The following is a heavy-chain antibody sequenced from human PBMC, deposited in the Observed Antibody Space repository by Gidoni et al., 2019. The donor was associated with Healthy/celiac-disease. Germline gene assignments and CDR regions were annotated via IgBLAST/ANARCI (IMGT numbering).Heavy chain of an antibody. J-gene: IGHJ3*02. CDR1: GFTFSSYS. CDR3: ARSAYQLLFCAFDI. D-gene: IGHD2-2*01. CDR2: ISSSSSYI. Sequence: EVQVVESGGGLVTSGGALRLSCAASGFTFSSYSMKWVRQAPGERLAWVSSISSSSSYIYYADSVKGRFTISRDHAKNSVFLQMNSLRVEVTAVYYCARSAYQLLFCAFDIGSQGTMVTVSS. V-gene: IGHV3-21*01.